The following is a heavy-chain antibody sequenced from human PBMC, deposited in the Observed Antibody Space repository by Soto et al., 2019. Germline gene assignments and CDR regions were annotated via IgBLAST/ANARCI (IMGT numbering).Heavy chain of an antibody. CDR3: AREADSSAPRFDY. CDR2: ISYDGSNK. CDR1: GFTFSSYA. V-gene: IGHV3-30-3*01. J-gene: IGHJ4*02. D-gene: IGHD3-22*01. Sequence: VGSLRLSCAASGFTFSSYAMHWVRQAPGKGLEWVAVISYDGSNKYYADSVKGRFTISRDNSKNTLYLQMNSLRAEDTAVYYCAREADSSAPRFDYWGQGTLVTVSS.